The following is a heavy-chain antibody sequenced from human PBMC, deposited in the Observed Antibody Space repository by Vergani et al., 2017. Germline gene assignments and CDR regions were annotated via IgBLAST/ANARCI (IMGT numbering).Heavy chain of an antibody. D-gene: IGHD5-18*01. V-gene: IGHV4-59*01. CDR2: IYYSGST. J-gene: IGHJ4*02. CDR3: ARGYSYGRIDY. CDR1: GGSISSYY. Sequence: QVQLQESGPGLVKPSETLSLTCTVSGGSISSYYWSWIRQPPGKGLEWIGYIYYSGSTNYNPPLKSRVTISVDTSKNQFSLKLSSVTAADTAVYYCARGYSYGRIDYWGQGTLVTVSS.